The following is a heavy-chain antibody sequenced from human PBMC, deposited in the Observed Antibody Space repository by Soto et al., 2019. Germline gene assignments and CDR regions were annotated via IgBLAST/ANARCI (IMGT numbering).Heavy chain of an antibody. J-gene: IGHJ4*02. D-gene: IGHD7-27*01. V-gene: IGHV4-59*01. CDR2: IYYSGST. CDR1: GGSISSYY. CDR3: ARRWGTYFDF. Sequence: QVQLQESGPGLVKPSETLSLTCTVSGGSISSYYWSWIRQPPGKGLECIGYIYYSGSTDYDPSLKRRVTISVDTSKNQFSLKLSSVTAADTAVYYCARRWGTYFDFWGQGTLVTVSS.